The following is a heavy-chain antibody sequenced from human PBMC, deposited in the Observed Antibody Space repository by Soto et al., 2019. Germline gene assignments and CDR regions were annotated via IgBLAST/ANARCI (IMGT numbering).Heavy chain of an antibody. J-gene: IGHJ4*02. CDR2: ITDSSDTV. D-gene: IGHD3-3*01. Sequence: PGGSLRLSCVASGFSFSNYNMNWVRQAPGKGLEWVSYITDSSDTVHYADSVRGRFTISRDNAESSLYLQMNSLRDEDTAVYFCARDFGHGYYLDYWGRGTLVTFSA. V-gene: IGHV3-48*02. CDR3: ARDFGHGYYLDY. CDR1: GFSFSNYN.